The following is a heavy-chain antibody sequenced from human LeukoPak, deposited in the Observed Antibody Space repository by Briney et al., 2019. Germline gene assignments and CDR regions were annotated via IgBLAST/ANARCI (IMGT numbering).Heavy chain of an antibody. J-gene: IGHJ4*02. Sequence: PGGSLRLSCAASGFTFSTCAMGWVRQAPGKGLGWVSAISGSGGSTYYADSVQGRFTISRDNAMNSPYLQMNSLRAEDTAVYYCARGRGCSSTSCYPDYWGQGTLVTVSS. V-gene: IGHV3-23*01. CDR2: ISGSGGST. CDR3: ARGRGCSSTSCYPDY. CDR1: GFTFSTCA. D-gene: IGHD2-2*01.